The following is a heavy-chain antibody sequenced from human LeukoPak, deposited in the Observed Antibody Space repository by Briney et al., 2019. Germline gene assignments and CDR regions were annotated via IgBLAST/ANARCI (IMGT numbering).Heavy chain of an antibody. CDR3: ASIAAAGTTVGDY. CDR2: IYYSGST. D-gene: IGHD6-13*01. CDR1: GGSINTYF. V-gene: IGHV4-59*01. J-gene: IGHJ4*02. Sequence: PSETLSLTCTVSGGSINTYFWSWIRQPPGKGLEWIGYIYYSGSTNYNPSLKSRVTISVDTSKNQFSLKLSSVTAADTAVYYCASIAAAGTTVGDYWGQGTLVTVSS.